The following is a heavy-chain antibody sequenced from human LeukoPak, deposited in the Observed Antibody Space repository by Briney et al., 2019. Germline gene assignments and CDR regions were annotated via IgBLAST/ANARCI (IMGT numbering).Heavy chain of an antibody. CDR1: GYTFTGYY. CDR2: INPNSGGT. J-gene: IGHJ4*02. Sequence: GASVKVSCKASGYTFTGYYMHWVRQASGQGLEWMGWINPNSGGTNYAQKFQGRVTMTRDTSISTAYMELSRLRSDDTAVYYCARTEWKVPSLRDFDYWGQGTLVTVSS. D-gene: IGHD3-3*01. V-gene: IGHV1-2*02. CDR3: ARTEWKVPSLRDFDY.